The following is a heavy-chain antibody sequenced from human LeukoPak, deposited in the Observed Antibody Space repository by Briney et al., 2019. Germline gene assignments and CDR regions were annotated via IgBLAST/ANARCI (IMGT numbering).Heavy chain of an antibody. Sequence: SETLSLTRTVSGDSMNNTNYYWAWIRQPPGKGLEWIGSIYYFGSAYYKPSLWGRVTLSVDTSKNQFSLRLSSVTATDTAVYYCARQIYRNYVSSWFDPWGQGTLVTVSS. CDR3: ARQIYRNYVSSWFDP. CDR2: IYYFGSA. V-gene: IGHV4-39*01. J-gene: IGHJ5*02. CDR1: GDSMNNTNYY. D-gene: IGHD4-11*01.